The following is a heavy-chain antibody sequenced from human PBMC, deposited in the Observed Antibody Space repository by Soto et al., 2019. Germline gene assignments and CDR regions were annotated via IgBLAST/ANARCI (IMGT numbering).Heavy chain of an antibody. CDR3: ARGGSSDWQVALDI. Sequence: PSETLSLTCAVYAGSFSHYYWNWIRQSPGKGLEWIGKIKHSGSSNYNPSLRSRVSISVDMSKNQFSLRLTSVTAAVTAVYYCARGGSSDWQVALDIWGQGTMVTV. D-gene: IGHD6-19*01. CDR1: AGSFSHYY. CDR2: IKHSGSS. V-gene: IGHV4-34*01. J-gene: IGHJ3*02.